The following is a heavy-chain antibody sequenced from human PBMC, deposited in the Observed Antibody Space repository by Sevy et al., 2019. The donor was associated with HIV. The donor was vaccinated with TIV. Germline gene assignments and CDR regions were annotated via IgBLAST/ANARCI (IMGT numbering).Heavy chain of an antibody. CDR2: ISGSGGST. CDR3: AKDGIHYYDSSGYFYYFDY. CDR1: GLTFSSYA. Sequence: GGSLRLSCAASGLTFSSYAMSWIRQAPGKGLEWVSSISGSGGSTYYADSVKGRFTISRDNSKNTLYLQMNSLRAEDTAVYYCAKDGIHYYDSSGYFYYFDYWGQRTLVTVSS. J-gene: IGHJ4*02. D-gene: IGHD3-22*01. V-gene: IGHV3-23*01.